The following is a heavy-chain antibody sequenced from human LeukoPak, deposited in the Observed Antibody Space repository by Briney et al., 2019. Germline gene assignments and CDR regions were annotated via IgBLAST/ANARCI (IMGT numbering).Heavy chain of an antibody. J-gene: IGHJ4*02. CDR2: IFTHNGHT. Sequence: ASVKVSCKASGYAFSRYGISWVRQAPGQGLEWMGWIFTHNGHTNYAQKHQGRVTMTTDSFTSTAYMKLSSLRSDYTAVYYCARDITVTMSGHAYWGQGTLVTVSS. D-gene: IGHD4/OR15-4a*01. V-gene: IGHV1-18*01. CDR3: ARDITVTMSGHAY. CDR1: GYAFSRYG.